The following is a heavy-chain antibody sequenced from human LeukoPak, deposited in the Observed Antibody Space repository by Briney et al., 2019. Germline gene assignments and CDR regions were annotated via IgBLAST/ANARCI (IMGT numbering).Heavy chain of an antibody. CDR1: GFTFNNSP. Sequence: GGSLRLSCAAFGFTFNNSPMNWIRQAPGKGLEWVSNIRVGDSARTYADSVRGRFTVSRDDAKNSLYLQMNSLRDEDTAIYYCARETGSAVGSTDFDYWGQGTLVTVSS. D-gene: IGHD4-17*01. V-gene: IGHV3-48*02. J-gene: IGHJ4*02. CDR2: IRVGDSAR. CDR3: ARETGSAVGSTDFDY.